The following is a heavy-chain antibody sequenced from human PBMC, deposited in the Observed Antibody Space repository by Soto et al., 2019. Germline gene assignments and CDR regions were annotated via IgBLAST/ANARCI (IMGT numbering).Heavy chain of an antibody. V-gene: IGHV1-2*04. J-gene: IGHJ5*02. CDR2: INPNSGGT. D-gene: IGHD4-4*01. CDR3: ARDYSNYPGRVWFDP. Sequence: ASVKVSCKASGYTFTGYYMHWVRQAPGQGLEWMGWINPNSGGTNYAQKFQGWVTMTRDTSISTAYMELSRLRSDDTAVYYCARDYSNYPGRVWFDPWGQGTLVTVSS. CDR1: GYTFTGYY.